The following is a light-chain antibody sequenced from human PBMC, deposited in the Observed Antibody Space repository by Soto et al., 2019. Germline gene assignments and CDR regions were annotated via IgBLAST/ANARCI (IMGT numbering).Light chain of an antibody. CDR2: DAS. CDR1: RSISTW. Sequence: DTPMTQSPSTLSAFVGDRVTITCRASRSISTWLAWYQQKPGKAPKLLIYDASILAIGVPSRFSGSGSGTEFTLTISSQQPDDFATYYCQQYNGYFGQGTKLEIK. CDR3: QQYNGY. J-gene: IGKJ2*01. V-gene: IGKV1-5*01.